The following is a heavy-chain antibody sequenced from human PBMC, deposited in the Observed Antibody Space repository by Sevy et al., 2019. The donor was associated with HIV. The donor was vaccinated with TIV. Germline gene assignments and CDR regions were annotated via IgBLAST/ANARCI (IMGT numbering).Heavy chain of an antibody. CDR1: GGSISSSSYY. Sequence: SETLSLTCTVSGGSISSSSYYWGWIRQPPGKGLEWIGSIYYSGSTYYNPSLKSRVTISVDTSKNRFSRKLGSVTAADTAVYYCARGQWLVHDYWGQGTLVTVSS. CDR3: ARGQWLVHDY. V-gene: IGHV4-39*01. D-gene: IGHD6-19*01. CDR2: IYYSGST. J-gene: IGHJ4*02.